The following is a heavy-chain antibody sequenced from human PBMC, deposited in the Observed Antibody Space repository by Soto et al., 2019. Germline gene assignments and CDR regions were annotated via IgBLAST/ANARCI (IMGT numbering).Heavy chain of an antibody. CDR3: ARRSGYSGTYFDY. J-gene: IGHJ4*02. CDR2: ISGSGSST. V-gene: IGHV3-23*01. CDR1: GFTFSSYA. D-gene: IGHD3-3*01. Sequence: GGSLRLSCAASGFTFSSYAMSWVRQAPGKGLEWVSAISGSGSSTYYADSVKGRFTISRDNSKNTLYLQMNSLRAEDTAVYYCARRSGYSGTYFDYWGQGTLVTVSS.